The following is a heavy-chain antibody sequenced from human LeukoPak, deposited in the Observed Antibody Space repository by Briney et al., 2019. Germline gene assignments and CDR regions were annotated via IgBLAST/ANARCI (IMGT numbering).Heavy chain of an antibody. CDR2: ISYDGSNK. V-gene: IGHV3-30*18. D-gene: IGHD3-9*01. CDR1: GFTFSSYG. Sequence: PGGSLRLSCAASGFTFSSYGRHWVRQAPGKGLEWVAVISYDGSNKYYADSVKGRFTISRDNSKNPLHLQMNSLRAEDTAVYYCSKDLGLRYFDWLYDYWGQGTLVTVSS. J-gene: IGHJ4*02. CDR3: SKDLGLRYFDWLYDY.